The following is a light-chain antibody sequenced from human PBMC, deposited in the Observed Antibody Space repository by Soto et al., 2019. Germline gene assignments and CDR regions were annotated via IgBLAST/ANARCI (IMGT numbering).Light chain of an antibody. Sequence: EIVLTQSPATLSLSPGERATLSCRARQNINSYLAWYHQKPGQAPRLLSYATSNRATGIPARFSGSGSGTDFTLSLSRLEPEEFAGYYCQQRSSWPFTFGPGTKVDI. CDR2: ATS. J-gene: IGKJ3*01. V-gene: IGKV3-11*01. CDR3: QQRSSWPFT. CDR1: QNINSY.